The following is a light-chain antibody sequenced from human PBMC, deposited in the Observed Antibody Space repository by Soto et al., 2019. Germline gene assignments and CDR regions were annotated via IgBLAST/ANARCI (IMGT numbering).Light chain of an antibody. Sequence: DIQMTHSPSSLSASVGDRVTITCRASQSISSYLNWYQQKPGKAPKLLIYAASSLQSGVPSRFSGSGSGTDFTLTISCLQSEDFATYYCQQYYSYPITFGQGTRLEIK. CDR1: QSISSY. V-gene: IGKV1-39*01. CDR3: QQYYSYPIT. CDR2: AAS. J-gene: IGKJ5*01.